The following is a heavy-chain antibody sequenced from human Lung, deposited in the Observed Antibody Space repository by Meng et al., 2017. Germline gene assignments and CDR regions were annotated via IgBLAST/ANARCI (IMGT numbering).Heavy chain of an antibody. D-gene: IGHD4-11*01. Sequence: VPVQQWGAGLLKPSETLSPTCVCSGGSFSDYYWSWIRQPPGKGLELIGEINHSGSTNYNPSLESRATIPVDTSQNNLSLKLSSVTAADSAVYYCARGPTTMAHDFDYWGQGTLVTVSS. CDR3: ARGPTTMAHDFDY. CDR2: INHSGST. J-gene: IGHJ4*02. V-gene: IGHV4-34*01. CDR1: GGSFSDYY.